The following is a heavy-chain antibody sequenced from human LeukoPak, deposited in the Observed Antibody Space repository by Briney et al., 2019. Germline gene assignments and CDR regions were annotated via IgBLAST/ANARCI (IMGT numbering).Heavy chain of an antibody. CDR3: ARVRANCSGGSCYSGGDAFDI. J-gene: IGHJ3*02. D-gene: IGHD2-15*01. CDR2: INPNSGGT. Sequence: ASVKVSCKASGYTFTSYYMHWVRQAPGQGLEWMGWINPNSGGTNYAQKFQGRVTMTRDTSISTAYMELSRLRSDDTAVYYCARVRANCSGGSCYSGGDAFDIWGQGTMVTVSS. V-gene: IGHV1-2*02. CDR1: GYTFTSYY.